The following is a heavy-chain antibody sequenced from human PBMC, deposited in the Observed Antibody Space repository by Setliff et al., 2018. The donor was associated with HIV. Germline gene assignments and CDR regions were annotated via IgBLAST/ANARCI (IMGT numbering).Heavy chain of an antibody. CDR1: GFTFSSYE. Sequence: PGGSLRLSCAASGFTFSSYEMNWVRQAPGKGLEWVSYISSSGSTIYYADSVKGRFTISRDNAKNSLYLQMNSLRAEDTAVYYCARITGDLVYFDSWGQGTPVTVSS. CDR3: ARITGDLVYFDS. CDR2: ISSSGSTI. J-gene: IGHJ4*02. D-gene: IGHD7-27*01. V-gene: IGHV3-48*03.